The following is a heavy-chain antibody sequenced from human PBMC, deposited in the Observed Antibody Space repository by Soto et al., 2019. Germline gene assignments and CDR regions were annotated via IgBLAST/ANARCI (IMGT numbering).Heavy chain of an antibody. J-gene: IGHJ4*02. Sequence: GXSVKVSFKASGYTFTSYAMHWGRQAPVQRLEWMGGINAGNRNTKYSQKFQGRVTITTDTSASTAYMELSRLSSEDTAVYYCARRSGIVVVPAAILQPDYWGQGTLVTVYS. CDR3: ARRSGIVVVPAAILQPDY. CDR1: GYTFTSYA. D-gene: IGHD2-2*01. V-gene: IGHV1-3*01. CDR2: INAGNRNT.